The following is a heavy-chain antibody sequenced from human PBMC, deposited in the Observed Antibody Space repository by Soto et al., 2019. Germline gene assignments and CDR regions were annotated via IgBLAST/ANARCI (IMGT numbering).Heavy chain of an antibody. CDR1: GDSVSSNSAA. D-gene: IGHD3-22*01. J-gene: IGHJ5*02. CDR2: TYYRSKWYN. CDR3: ARDPLYYYDSSGYYEGWFDP. V-gene: IGHV6-1*01. Sequence: QTLSLTCAISGDSVSSNSAAWNWIRQSPSRGLEWLGRTYYRSKWYNDYAVSVKSRITINPDTSKNQFSLQLNSVTPEDTAVYYCARDPLYYYDSSGYYEGWFDPWGQGTLVTVSS.